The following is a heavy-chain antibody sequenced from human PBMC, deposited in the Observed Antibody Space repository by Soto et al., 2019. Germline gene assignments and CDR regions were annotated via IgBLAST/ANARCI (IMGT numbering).Heavy chain of an antibody. V-gene: IGHV4-31*01. D-gene: IGHD2-2*01. Sequence: QVQLQESGPGLVKPSQTLSLTCTVSGGSIRSGGYYWSWIRQPPGKGLEWIGYIYYSGSTYYNPSLKSQVTIPVATAKNQFSLKLSSVTAADTAMYYWARSSTSANYFDYWGQGTLVTVSS. J-gene: IGHJ4*02. CDR3: ARSSTSANYFDY. CDR1: GGSIRSGGYY. CDR2: IYYSGST.